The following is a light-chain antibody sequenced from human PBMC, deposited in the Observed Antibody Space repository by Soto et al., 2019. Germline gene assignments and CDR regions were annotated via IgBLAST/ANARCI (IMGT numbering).Light chain of an antibody. J-gene: IGLJ1*01. CDR1: SSDVGGYKY. Sequence: LAQPASVSGSPGQSITISCTGTSSDVGGYKYVSWYQQHPGKAPKLMIYEVSHRPSGVSDRFSGSKSGNTASLTISGPQAEDEADYYCSSYTSSSTPYVFGTGTKVTVL. V-gene: IGLV2-14*01. CDR3: SSYTSSSTPYV. CDR2: EVS.